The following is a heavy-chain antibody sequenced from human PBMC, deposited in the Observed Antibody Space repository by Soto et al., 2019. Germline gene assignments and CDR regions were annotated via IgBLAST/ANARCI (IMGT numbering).Heavy chain of an antibody. Sequence: QVQLVQSGAEVKKPGASVKVSCKASGYTFTSYYMHWVRQAPGQGLEWMGIINPTGGSSSYAQKFQSRVTMTRDTSTSTVYMELSSLRSEDTAMYYCATWIRYDLSYGMDVWGQGTTVTVSS. J-gene: IGHJ6*02. CDR3: ATWIRYDLSYGMDV. D-gene: IGHD5-18*01. V-gene: IGHV1-46*03. CDR1: GYTFTSYY. CDR2: INPTGGSS.